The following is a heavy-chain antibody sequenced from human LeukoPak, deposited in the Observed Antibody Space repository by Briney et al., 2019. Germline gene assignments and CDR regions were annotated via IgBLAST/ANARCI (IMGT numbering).Heavy chain of an antibody. Sequence: GGSLRLSCAASGFTFSSYWMHWVRQAPGKGLVWVSRINIDGSSTSYADSVKGRFTISRDNAKNTLYLQMNTLRAEDTAAYYCAIGANPGALDIWGQGTMVTVSS. CDR2: INIDGSST. CDR3: AIGANPGALDI. J-gene: IGHJ3*02. D-gene: IGHD4/OR15-4a*01. V-gene: IGHV3-74*01. CDR1: GFTFSSYW.